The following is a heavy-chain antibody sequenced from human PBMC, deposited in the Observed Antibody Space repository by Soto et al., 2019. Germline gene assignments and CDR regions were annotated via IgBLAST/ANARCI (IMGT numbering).Heavy chain of an antibody. CDR2: IYYRGNT. D-gene: IGHD4-17*01. Sequence: SETLSLTCTVSGGSISSSSYYWGWIRQPPGKGLEWIGSIYYRGNTYYNPSLKSRVTISVDTSKNQFSLKLSSVTAADTAVYYCARRLTTIPFVEWYFDLWGRGTLVTVSS. CDR1: GGSISSSSYY. CDR3: ARRLTTIPFVEWYFDL. V-gene: IGHV4-39*01. J-gene: IGHJ2*01.